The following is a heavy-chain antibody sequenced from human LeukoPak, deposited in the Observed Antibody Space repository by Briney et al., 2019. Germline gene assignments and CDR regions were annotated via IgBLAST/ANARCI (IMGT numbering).Heavy chain of an antibody. CDR3: ARGSYSSGWYRVFDY. V-gene: IGHV3-66*01. J-gene: IGHJ4*02. Sequence: GGSLRLSCAASGFTVSSNYMSWVRQAPGKGLEWVSVIYSGGSTYYADSVKGRFTISRDNSKNTLYLQMNSLRAKDTAVYYCARGSYSSGWYRVFDYWGQGTLVTVSS. CDR1: GFTVSSNY. D-gene: IGHD6-19*01. CDR2: IYSGGST.